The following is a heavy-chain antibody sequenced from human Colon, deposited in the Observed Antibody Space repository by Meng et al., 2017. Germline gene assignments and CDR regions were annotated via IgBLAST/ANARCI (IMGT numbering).Heavy chain of an antibody. D-gene: IGHD2-21*02. CDR3: VRLVVTSPIDY. CDR2: IYHRGTT. CDR1: GYSISTGYF. J-gene: IGHJ4*02. Sequence: SDTLSLTCTVSGYSISTGYFWGWIRQPPGKGLDWIASIYHRGTTHYSPSLNSRATISMDTSKNQFFLNLTSVTAADTAVYFCVRLVVTSPIDYWGQGTLVTV. V-gene: IGHV4-38-2*02.